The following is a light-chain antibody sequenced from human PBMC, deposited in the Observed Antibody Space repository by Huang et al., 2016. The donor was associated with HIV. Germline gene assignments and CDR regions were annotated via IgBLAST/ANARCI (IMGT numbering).Light chain of an antibody. CDR2: DAS. CDR1: QRVSSY. Sequence: EIVLTQSPATLSLSPGGSVTLSCRASQRVSSYLAWYQQKPGPAPRPRSYDASNRATGSPARFSGSGSGTDFTLTISSLEPEDFAVYYCQQRTNWPPWTFGRGTKVEIK. CDR3: QQRTNWPPWT. J-gene: IGKJ1*01. V-gene: IGKV3-11*01.